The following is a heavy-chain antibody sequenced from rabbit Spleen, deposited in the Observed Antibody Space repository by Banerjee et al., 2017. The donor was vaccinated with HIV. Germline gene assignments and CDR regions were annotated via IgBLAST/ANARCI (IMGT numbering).Heavy chain of an antibody. CDR2: IYTDGSAHT. D-gene: IGHD6-1*01. J-gene: IGHJ4*01. CDR3: ARDLDSYSGDDPFNL. V-gene: IGHV1S45*01. CDR1: GFSFSSSYY. Sequence: QEQLVESGGGLVKPGASLTLICTASGFSFSSSYYMCWVRQPPGKGLEWIGCIYTDGSAHTWYATWPKGRFPISISTSLNTVTLQMTSLTAADTATYFCARDLDSYSGDDPFNLWGQGTLVTVS.